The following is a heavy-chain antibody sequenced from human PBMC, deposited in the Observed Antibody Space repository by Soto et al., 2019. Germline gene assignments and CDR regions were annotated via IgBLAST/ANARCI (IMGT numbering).Heavy chain of an antibody. V-gene: IGHV4-59*01. Sequence: SETLSLTCTVSGGSISSYYWSWIRQPPGEGLEWIGYIYYSGSTNYNPSLKSRVTISVDTSKNQFSLKLSSVTAADTAVYYCARGARGHNFNYWGQGTLVTVSS. J-gene: IGHJ4*02. CDR1: GGSISSYY. CDR3: ARGARGHNFNY. CDR2: IYYSGST.